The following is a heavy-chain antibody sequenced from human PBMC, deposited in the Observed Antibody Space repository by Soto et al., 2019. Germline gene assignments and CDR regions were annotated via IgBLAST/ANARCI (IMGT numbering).Heavy chain of an antibody. J-gene: IGHJ4*02. CDR1: GFTFSSQW. D-gene: IGHD4-17*01. V-gene: IGHV3-74*01. Sequence: PGGSLRLSCTASGFTFSSQWLHWVRQAPGKGLMWISRINSDGSSTSYADSVKGRFTISRDNTKNTLNLQMNSVRAEDTAVYYCARDDYGDFEWGQGTLVNVSS. CDR3: ARDDYGDFE. CDR2: INSDGSST.